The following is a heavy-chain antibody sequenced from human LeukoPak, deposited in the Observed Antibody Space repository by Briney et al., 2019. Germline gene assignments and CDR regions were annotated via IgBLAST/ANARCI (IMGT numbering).Heavy chain of an antibody. CDR1: GYTFAASG. CDR2: ISPNNGNT. Sequence: GASVNVSCKASGYTFAASGISWVRQVPGQRLEWMGWISPNNGNTYYTQKLQGRVIMTTDTSTSTAYMELRSLRSDDTAVYYCTRVRDSNNWWGAFDIWGQGTMVTVSS. J-gene: IGHJ3*02. D-gene: IGHD6-13*01. CDR3: TRVRDSNNWWGAFDI. V-gene: IGHV1-18*01.